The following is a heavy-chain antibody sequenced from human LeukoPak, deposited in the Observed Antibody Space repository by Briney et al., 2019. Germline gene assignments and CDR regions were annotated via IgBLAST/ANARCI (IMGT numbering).Heavy chain of an antibody. Sequence: GGSLRLSCAASGFTVYNNMTWVRQAPGKGLECVSVIYSHGATYYAVSVKGRFTISRDKSKNTLYLQMNDLRPDDTAVYYCTRKTDSGGSGDYWGQGALVTVSS. D-gene: IGHD3-22*01. CDR2: IYSHGAT. V-gene: IGHV3-53*01. CDR1: GFTVYNN. J-gene: IGHJ4*02. CDR3: TRKTDSGGSGDY.